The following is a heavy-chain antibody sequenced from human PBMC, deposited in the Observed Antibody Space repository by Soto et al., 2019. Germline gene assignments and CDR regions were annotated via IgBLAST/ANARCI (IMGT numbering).Heavy chain of an antibody. CDR3: ARHPERGYSYGYGY. J-gene: IGHJ4*02. Sequence: SETLSLTCTISGDSISISSYYWAWIRQPPGKGLEWIGSMYYSGSTYNNPSLKSRVTMSVDTPKKQFSLILSSVTAADTAVYYCARHPERGYSYGYGYWGQGTLVTVSS. CDR1: GDSISISSYY. CDR2: MYYSGST. V-gene: IGHV4-39*01. D-gene: IGHD5-18*01.